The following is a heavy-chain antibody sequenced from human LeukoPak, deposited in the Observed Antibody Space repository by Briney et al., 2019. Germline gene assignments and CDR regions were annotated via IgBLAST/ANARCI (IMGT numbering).Heavy chain of an antibody. CDR1: GGSISSGSYY. J-gene: IGHJ5*02. Sequence: SQTLSLTCTVSGGSISSGSYYWSWIRQPAGKGLEWIGRIYTSGSTNYNPSLKSRVTISVDTSKNQFSLKLSSVTAADTAVYYCVRDIQNWNYDWFDPWGQGTLVTVSS. V-gene: IGHV4-61*02. CDR2: IYTSGST. CDR3: VRDIQNWNYDWFDP. D-gene: IGHD1-7*01.